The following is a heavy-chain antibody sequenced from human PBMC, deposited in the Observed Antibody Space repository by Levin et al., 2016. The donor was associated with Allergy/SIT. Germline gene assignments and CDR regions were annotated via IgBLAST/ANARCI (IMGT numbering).Heavy chain of an antibody. D-gene: IGHD3-3*01. CDR2: ISGSGGST. Sequence: WIRQPPGKGLEWVSAISGSGGSTYYADSVKGRFTISRDNSKNTLYLQMNSLRAEDTAVYYCAKVSGKFTIFGVALDYWGQGTLVTVSS. V-gene: IGHV3-23*01. J-gene: IGHJ4*02. CDR3: AKVSGKFTIFGVALDY.